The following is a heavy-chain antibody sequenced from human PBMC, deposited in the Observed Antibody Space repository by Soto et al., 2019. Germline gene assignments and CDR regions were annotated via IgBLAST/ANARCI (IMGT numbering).Heavy chain of an antibody. CDR3: ARDSGDSSGYYSPFDY. Sequence: QVQLQESGPGLVKPSETLSLTCTVSSGSISSYYWSWIRQPPGKGLVWIGYIYYSGSTNYNPSLKSRVTISVDTSKNQFSLKLSSVTAADTAVYYCARDSGDSSGYYSPFDYWGQGTLVTVSS. CDR1: SGSISSYY. CDR2: IYYSGST. D-gene: IGHD3-22*01. V-gene: IGHV4-59*01. J-gene: IGHJ4*02.